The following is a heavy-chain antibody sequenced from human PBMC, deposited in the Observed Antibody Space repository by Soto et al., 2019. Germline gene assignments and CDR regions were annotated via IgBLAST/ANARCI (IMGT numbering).Heavy chain of an antibody. CDR2: IIPILGIA. V-gene: IGHV1-69*02. CDR1: GGTFSSYT. Sequence: SVKVSCKASGGTFSSYTISWVRQAPEQGLEWMGRIIPILGIAKYSQKFQGRVTITRDTSASTAYMELSSLRSEDTAVYYCASSRITMVPYGMDVWGQGTTVTVSS. J-gene: IGHJ6*02. CDR3: ASSRITMVPYGMDV. D-gene: IGHD3-10*01.